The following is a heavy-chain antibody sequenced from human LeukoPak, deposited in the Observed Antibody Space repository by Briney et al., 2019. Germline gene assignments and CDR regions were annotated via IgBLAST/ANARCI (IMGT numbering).Heavy chain of an antibody. Sequence: PSETLSLTCTVAGDSVTSSSYCWGWIRQPPGKGLKWIGCIYYSGSSYYNSSLNSRVTISVDTSKNEFSLRLKSVTATDTALYYCVRHRSGQAWLDPWGQGTLVTVSS. V-gene: IGHV4-39*01. D-gene: IGHD1-26*01. CDR2: IYYSGSS. CDR3: VRHRSGQAWLDP. CDR1: GDSVTSSSYC. J-gene: IGHJ5*02.